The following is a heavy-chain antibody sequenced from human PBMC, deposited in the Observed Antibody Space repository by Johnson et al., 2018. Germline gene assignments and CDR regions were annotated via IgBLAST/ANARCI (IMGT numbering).Heavy chain of an antibody. Sequence: QVQLQQWGAGLLKPSETLSLTCAVYGGSFSGYYWSWIRQPPGKGLEWIGEINHSGSTNYNPSLKSRVTISVDTSKNQFSLRLSSVTAADTAVYYCARAKGITILGVVVYYGMDVWGQGTTVTVSS. CDR1: GGSFSGYY. D-gene: IGHD3-3*01. J-gene: IGHJ6*02. CDR2: INHSGST. CDR3: ARAKGITILGVVVYYGMDV. V-gene: IGHV4-34*01.